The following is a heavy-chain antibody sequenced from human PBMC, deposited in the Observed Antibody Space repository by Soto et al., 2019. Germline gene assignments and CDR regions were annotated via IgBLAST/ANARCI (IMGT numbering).Heavy chain of an antibody. D-gene: IGHD1-1*01. CDR2: IYYSGTT. Sequence: SETLSLTCTVSGASISSGGYYSWIRQHPGKDLEWSGYIYYSGTTYYNPSLKSRVSITIDTSNNQFSLKLSSVTAADTAVYYCARDWRHNWDAGGYYYYAMDVWGQGTTVTVSS. V-gene: IGHV4-31*03. CDR1: GASISSGGYY. CDR3: ARDWRHNWDAGGYYYYAMDV. J-gene: IGHJ6*02.